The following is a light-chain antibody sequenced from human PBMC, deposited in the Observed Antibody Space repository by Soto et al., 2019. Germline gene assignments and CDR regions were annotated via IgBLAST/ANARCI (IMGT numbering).Light chain of an antibody. Sequence: QSALTQPASVSGSPGQSITISCTGTVSDVGGYDSVSWYQQHPGRAPKLIIYGVNNRPSGVSNRFSASKSADTASLTISGLQAEDEADYYCSSYAGSSNVFGTGTKVTVL. CDR3: SSYAGSSNV. V-gene: IGLV2-14*03. CDR2: GVN. J-gene: IGLJ1*01. CDR1: VSDVGGYDS.